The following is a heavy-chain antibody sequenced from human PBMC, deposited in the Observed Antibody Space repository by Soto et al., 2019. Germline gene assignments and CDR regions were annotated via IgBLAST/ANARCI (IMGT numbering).Heavy chain of an antibody. CDR3: AILSKGYCSDTSCYSSLDP. D-gene: IGHD2-2*01. CDR1: VYKFTANS. J-gene: IGHJ5*02. CDR2: INPGSGAT. Sequence: PGKAPCKASVYKFTANSRHCVRQAPGQGLEWMGWINPGSGATSYAQTFQGRVTMTRDTSINTVYMEVTSLRPDATAVYYCAILSKGYCSDTSCYSSLDPCGQGTLVTVS. V-gene: IGHV1-2*02.